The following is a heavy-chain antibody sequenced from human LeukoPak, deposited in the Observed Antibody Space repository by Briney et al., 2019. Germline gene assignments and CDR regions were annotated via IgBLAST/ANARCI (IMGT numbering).Heavy chain of an antibody. CDR3: ARVPGGWYSDWFDP. D-gene: IGHD6-19*01. Sequence: SVKVSCKASGYTFTDYYMHWVRQAPGQGLEWMGGIIPIFGTANYAQKFQGRVTITADESTSTAYMELSSLRSEDTAVYYCARVPGGWYSDWFDPWGQGTLVTVSS. CDR1: GYTFTDYY. V-gene: IGHV1-69*13. J-gene: IGHJ5*02. CDR2: IIPIFGTA.